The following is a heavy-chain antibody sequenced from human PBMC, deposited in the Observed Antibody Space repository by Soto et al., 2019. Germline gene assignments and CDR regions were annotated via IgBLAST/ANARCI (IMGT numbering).Heavy chain of an antibody. Sequence: QITLKESGPTLVKPTQTLTLTCTFSGFSLSTTAMGVNWIRQPPGKALQWLALIFWVDDKRYSPSLRSRLAISKDTSKDQVVLTMTNMVPVDTATYFCAHRRYGVYGDTFDVWGQGTTVTVSS. CDR2: IFWVDDK. D-gene: IGHD4-17*01. V-gene: IGHV2-5*02. CDR3: AHRRYGVYGDTFDV. J-gene: IGHJ3*01. CDR1: GFSLSTTAMG.